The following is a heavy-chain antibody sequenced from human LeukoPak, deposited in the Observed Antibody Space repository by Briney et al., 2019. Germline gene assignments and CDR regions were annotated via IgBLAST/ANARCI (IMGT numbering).Heavy chain of an antibody. D-gene: IGHD3-10*01. V-gene: IGHV1-69*13. J-gene: IGHJ6*03. Sequence: ASVKVSCKASGGTFSSYAISWVRQAPGQGHEWMGGIIPIFGTANYAQKFQGRVTITADESTSTAYMELSSLRSEDTAVYYCASGERITMVRGVIGSYYYMDAWGKGTTVTVSS. CDR3: ASGERITMVRGVIGSYYYMDA. CDR1: GGTFSSYA. CDR2: IIPIFGTA.